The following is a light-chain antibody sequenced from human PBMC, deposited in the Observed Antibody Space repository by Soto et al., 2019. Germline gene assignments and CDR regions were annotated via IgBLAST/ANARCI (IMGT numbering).Light chain of an antibody. CDR3: QQYKRYPYT. CDR1: QSISRW. J-gene: IGKJ2*01. CDR2: KVS. Sequence: DIQMTQSPSTLSASVGDRVTITCRASQSISRWFAWYQQKPGQAPKLLISKVSSLESWVPSRLSGNGSETEFTLTLSSLQPDDFATYYCQQYKRYPYTFGQGTKLELK. V-gene: IGKV1-5*03.